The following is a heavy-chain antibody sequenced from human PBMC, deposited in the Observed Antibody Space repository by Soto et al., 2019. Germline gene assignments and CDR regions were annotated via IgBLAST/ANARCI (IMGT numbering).Heavy chain of an antibody. J-gene: IGHJ4*02. CDR2: IWYDGGIK. CDR1: GFTFHTYG. V-gene: IGHV3-30*02. CDR3: AKEYGSTWIDH. Sequence: PGGSLRLSCAASGFTFHTYGMHWVRQAPGEGLEWVAIIWYDGGIKYYADFAKGRFTVSRDNSRNTLYLQLNSLRDEDTAVYYCAKEYGSTWIDHWGQGTPVTAPQ. D-gene: IGHD6-13*01.